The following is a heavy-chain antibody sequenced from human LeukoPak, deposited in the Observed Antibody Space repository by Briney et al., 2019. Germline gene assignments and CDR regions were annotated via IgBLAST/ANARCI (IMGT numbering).Heavy chain of an antibody. V-gene: IGHV3-33*01. Sequence: PGGSLRLSCAASGFTFSTYAMHWVRQAPGKGLEWVAVIWYDGNNKYYADSVKDRFTISRDNSKNTLYLQMNSLRVEDTAVYYCARGSSSVTLPGDWGQGTLVTVSS. CDR3: ARGSSSVTLPGD. J-gene: IGHJ4*02. D-gene: IGHD2-2*01. CDR2: IWYDGNNK. CDR1: GFTFSTYA.